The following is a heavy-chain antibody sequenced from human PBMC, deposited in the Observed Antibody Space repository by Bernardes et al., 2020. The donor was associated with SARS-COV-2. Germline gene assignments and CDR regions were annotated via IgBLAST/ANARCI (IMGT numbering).Heavy chain of an antibody. J-gene: IGHJ6*02. CDR1: GFTFDGYG. CDR2: MNWNGGST. Sequence: GGSLRLSCVASGFTFDGYGMNWVRKAPGKGLEWVSGMNWNGGSTGYADSVEGRFSISRDNAKKSLYLQMNSLRAEDTALYYCARSYDGSGTYYRDYYYGMDVWGQGTTVTVSS. CDR3: ARSYDGSGTYYRDYYYGMDV. D-gene: IGHD3-10*01. V-gene: IGHV3-20*04.